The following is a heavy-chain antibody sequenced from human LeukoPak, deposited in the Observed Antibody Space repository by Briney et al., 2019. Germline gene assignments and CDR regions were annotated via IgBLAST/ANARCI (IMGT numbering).Heavy chain of an antibody. CDR3: AKFTPITMIVVVSYFDY. Sequence: GGSLRLSCAVSGFTFSSYWMSWVRQAPGKGLEWVSAISGSGGSTYYADSVKGRFTISRDNSKNTLYLQMNSLRAEDTAVYYCAKFTPITMIVVVSYFDYWGQGTLVTVSS. V-gene: IGHV3-23*01. D-gene: IGHD3-22*01. CDR1: GFTFSSYW. CDR2: ISGSGGST. J-gene: IGHJ4*02.